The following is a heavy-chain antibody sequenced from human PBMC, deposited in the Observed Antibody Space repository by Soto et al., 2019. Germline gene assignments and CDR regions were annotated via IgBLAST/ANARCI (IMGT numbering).Heavy chain of an antibody. J-gene: IGHJ4*02. Sequence: PSETLSLTCAVYGGYFSGYYWSWIRQPPGKGLEWIGEINHSGSTNYNPSLKSRVTISVDTSKNQFSLKLSSVTAADTAVYYCARGHLRRITMVRGPHLGGFFDYWGQGTLVTVSS. CDR2: INHSGST. D-gene: IGHD3-10*01. V-gene: IGHV4-34*01. CDR3: ARGHLRRITMVRGPHLGGFFDY. CDR1: GGYFSGYY.